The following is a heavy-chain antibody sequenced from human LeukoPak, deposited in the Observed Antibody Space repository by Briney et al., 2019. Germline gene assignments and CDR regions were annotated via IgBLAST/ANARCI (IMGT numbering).Heavy chain of an antibody. Sequence: GGSLRLSCAASGFTFSSYWMTWVRQAPGKGLEWVANMNQDGSEKYYVDSVKGRFTISRDNAKNSLYLQMNSLRAEDTAVYYCARRKAYSGHDSPPYYFDYWGQGTLVTVSS. CDR2: MNQDGSEK. D-gene: IGHD5-12*01. V-gene: IGHV3-7*01. J-gene: IGHJ4*02. CDR3: ARRKAYSGHDSPPYYFDY. CDR1: GFTFSSYW.